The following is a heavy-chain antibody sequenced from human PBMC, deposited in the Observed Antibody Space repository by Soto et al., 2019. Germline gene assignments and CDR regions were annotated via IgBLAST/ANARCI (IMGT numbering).Heavy chain of an antibody. CDR1: RFSFRSYG. CDR2: ISSSSSYI. Sequence: GGSLILSCPVSRFSFRSYGMHWVRQAPGKGLEWVSSISSSSSYIYYADSVKGRFTISRDNAKNSLYLQMNSLRAEDTAVYYCARDRAVGPWGQGTLVTVSS. V-gene: IGHV3-21*01. D-gene: IGHD6-19*01. J-gene: IGHJ5*02. CDR3: ARDRAVGP.